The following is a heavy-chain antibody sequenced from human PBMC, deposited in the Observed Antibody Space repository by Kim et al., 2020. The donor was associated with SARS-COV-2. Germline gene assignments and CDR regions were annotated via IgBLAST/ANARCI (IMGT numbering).Heavy chain of an antibody. Sequence: SETLSLTCTVSGDSIGGSDYYWGWIRQPPGKGLEWIATIHHTGSSLYNPSVQSRVTISVDTSKNHFSLLMTSVTAADTAVYYCARSLSFGGTIVYAF. CDR1: GDSIGGSDYY. V-gene: IGHV4-39*02. D-gene: IGHD3-16*02. J-gene: IGHJ3*01. CDR3: ARSLSFGGTIVYAF. CDR2: IHHTGSS.